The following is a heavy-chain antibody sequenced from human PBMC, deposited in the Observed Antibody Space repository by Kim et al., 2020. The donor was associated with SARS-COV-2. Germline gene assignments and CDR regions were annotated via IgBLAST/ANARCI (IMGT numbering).Heavy chain of an antibody. D-gene: IGHD3-22*01. V-gene: IGHV4-34*01. CDR2: INNSEII. Sequence: SETMSLTCAVYGGSLNADFWIWIRQSPEKGLEWIGEINNSEIIKSNRSLPSLKSRVTISLDTSTNQFSLRLYSVTAADTAMYFCARISDANYYDGSVGDAFDIWGQGTMVTVSS. CDR3: ARISDANYYDGSVGDAFDI. J-gene: IGHJ3*02. CDR1: GGSLNADF.